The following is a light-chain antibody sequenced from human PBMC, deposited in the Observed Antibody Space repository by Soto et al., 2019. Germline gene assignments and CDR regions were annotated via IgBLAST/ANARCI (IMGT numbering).Light chain of an antibody. CDR2: AAS. V-gene: IGKV3-20*01. CDR3: QQYGSSPMYS. Sequence: EIVLTQSPGTLSLSPGEGATLSCRASQSINSNVLAWYQHKVGQAPRLLIHAASIRATGIPDRFSGSGSGTDFTLTISILEPEDFAVYYCQQYGSSPMYSVGQGTKLEIK. J-gene: IGKJ2*03. CDR1: QSINSNV.